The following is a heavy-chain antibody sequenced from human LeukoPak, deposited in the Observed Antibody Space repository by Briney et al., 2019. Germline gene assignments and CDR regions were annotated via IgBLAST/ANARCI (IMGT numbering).Heavy chain of an antibody. V-gene: IGHV3-53*01. CDR1: GFSVTNNY. Sequence: PGGSLRLSCAVSGFSVTNNYMSWVRQAPGKGLEWVSVFYVGGATYYADSVKGRFTISRDNSENTLYLQMKSLRAEDTAVYYCARGEGYNFFDYWLQPTLVT. J-gene: IGHJ4*02. CDR2: FYVGGAT. CDR3: ARGEGYNFFDY. D-gene: IGHD5-24*01.